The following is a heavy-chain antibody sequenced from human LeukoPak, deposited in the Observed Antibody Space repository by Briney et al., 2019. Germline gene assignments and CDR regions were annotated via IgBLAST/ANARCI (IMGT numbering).Heavy chain of an antibody. V-gene: IGHV3-21*04. CDR1: GFTFSSYS. CDR3: AKDLKPYSSSWYFL. J-gene: IGHJ4*02. D-gene: IGHD6-13*01. Sequence: GGSLRLSCAASGFTFSSYSMNWVRQAPGKGLEWVSSISSSSSYIYYADSVKGRFTISRDNAKNTLYLQVNSLRAEDTAVYYCAKDLKPYSSSWYFLWGQGTLVTVSS. CDR2: ISSSSSYI.